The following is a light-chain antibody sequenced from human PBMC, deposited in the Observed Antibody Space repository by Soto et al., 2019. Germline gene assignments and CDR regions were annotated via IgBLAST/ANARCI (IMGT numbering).Light chain of an antibody. CDR3: QQGYSTPWT. Sequence: IQMTQSPSSLSASVEDRVTITCRASQTIITYLHWYQQKAGEAPKLLIYAASNLQGGVPSRFSGSGSGADFTLTINSLQPEDFATYYCQQGYSTPWTFGQGTKVDIK. V-gene: IGKV1-39*01. CDR1: QTIITY. J-gene: IGKJ1*01. CDR2: AAS.